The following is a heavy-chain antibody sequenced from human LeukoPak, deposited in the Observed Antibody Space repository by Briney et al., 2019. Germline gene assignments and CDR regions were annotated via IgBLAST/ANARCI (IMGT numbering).Heavy chain of an antibody. D-gene: IGHD1-1*01. CDR1: GFTFSTYW. Sequence: AGGSLRLSCAAFGFTFSTYWMTWVRQAPGKGLEWVANIKQDGSEKYYVDSVKGRFTISKDNAKNSLYLQMNSLRAEDTAVYYCVRDFSLTRLERPFDYWGQGTLVTVSS. J-gene: IGHJ4*02. CDR2: IKQDGSEK. CDR3: VRDFSLTRLERPFDY. V-gene: IGHV3-7*01.